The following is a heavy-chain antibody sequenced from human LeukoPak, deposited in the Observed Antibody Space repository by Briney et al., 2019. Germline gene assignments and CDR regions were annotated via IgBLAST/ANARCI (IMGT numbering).Heavy chain of an antibody. CDR1: GFTFSSYG. Sequence: GRSLRLSCAASGFTFSSYGMHWVRQAPGKGLEWVAVISYDGSNKYYADSVKGRFAISRDNSKNTLYLQMNSLRAEDTAVYYCAKGRADGYNENDAFDIWGQGTMVTVSS. D-gene: IGHD5-24*01. J-gene: IGHJ3*02. CDR2: ISYDGSNK. CDR3: AKGRADGYNENDAFDI. V-gene: IGHV3-30*18.